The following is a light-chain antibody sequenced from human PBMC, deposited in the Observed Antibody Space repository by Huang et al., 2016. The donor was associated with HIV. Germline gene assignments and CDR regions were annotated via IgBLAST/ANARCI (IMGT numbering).Light chain of an antibody. CDR1: QDINNY. CDR3: QQYDDLPLT. V-gene: IGKV1-33*01. CDR2: DAS. Sequence: DIQMTQSPSSLSASVGDRVTITCQASQDINNYLSWFQQKPGKAPKLLIYDASTLETGVPSRVSGGGSGTDFTFTISSLQPEDIATYYCQQYDDLPLTFGGGTKLDI. J-gene: IGKJ4*01.